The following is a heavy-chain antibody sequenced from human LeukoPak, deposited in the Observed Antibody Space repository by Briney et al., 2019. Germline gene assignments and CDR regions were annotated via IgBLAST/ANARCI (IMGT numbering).Heavy chain of an antibody. CDR3: AGDGFGSGYVFDY. Sequence: SQTLSLTCAISGDSVSSNSAAWNWIRQSPSRGLEWLGRTFCRSKWYNEYAVSVKSRIIINPDTSKNQFSLQLTSVTPEDTAVYYCAGDGFGSGYVFDYWGQGTLVTVSS. V-gene: IGHV6-1*01. D-gene: IGHD5-12*01. CDR2: TFCRSKWYN. CDR1: GDSVSSNSAA. J-gene: IGHJ4*02.